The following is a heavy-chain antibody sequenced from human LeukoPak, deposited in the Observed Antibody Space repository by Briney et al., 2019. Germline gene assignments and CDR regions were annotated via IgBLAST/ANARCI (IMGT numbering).Heavy chain of an antibody. V-gene: IGHV1-2*02. CDR1: GYSFTEYY. J-gene: IGHJ5*02. CDR2: SNPNSGGT. D-gene: IGHD5-12*01. CDR3: ARAYSLHGGAYLFGP. Sequence: ASVQVSCQTSGYSFTEYYIHWVRQAPGQGLEWMGWSNPNSGGTHSAQKFQGRVAMTRDTSIPTVYMDVSWLTSDETAIYYCARAYSLHGGAYLFGPWGQGNLGTPSS.